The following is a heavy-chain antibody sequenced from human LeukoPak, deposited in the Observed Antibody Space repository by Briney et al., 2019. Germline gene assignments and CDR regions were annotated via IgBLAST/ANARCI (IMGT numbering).Heavy chain of an antibody. Sequence: PGGSLRLSCAVSGFTFSSYSMTWARQVPGKGLEWVSAISGDSIDTYYADSVKGRFTISRDNSKSTLYLQMNSLRAEDTAVYYCAKDLGGEGGSGFPGYWGQGALVTVSS. J-gene: IGHJ4*02. CDR1: GFTFSSYS. CDR2: ISGDSIDT. V-gene: IGHV3-23*01. D-gene: IGHD3-10*01. CDR3: AKDLGGEGGSGFPGY.